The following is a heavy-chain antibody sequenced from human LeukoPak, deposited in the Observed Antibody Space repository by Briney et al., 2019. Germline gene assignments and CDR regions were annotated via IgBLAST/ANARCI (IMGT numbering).Heavy chain of an antibody. J-gene: IGHJ4*02. Sequence: PSETLSLTCTVSGGSISSGGYYRSWIRQHPGKGLEWIGYIYYSGSTYYNPSLKSRVTISVDTSKNQFSLKLSSVTAADTAVYYCARVSEYGLHYFDYWGQGTLVTVSS. CDR2: IYYSGST. D-gene: IGHD4/OR15-4a*01. V-gene: IGHV4-31*03. CDR3: ARVSEYGLHYFDY. CDR1: GGSISSGGYY.